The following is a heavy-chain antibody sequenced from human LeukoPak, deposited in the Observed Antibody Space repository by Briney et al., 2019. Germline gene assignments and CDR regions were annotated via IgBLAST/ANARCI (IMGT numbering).Heavy chain of an antibody. CDR2: ISHSGNT. CDR1: GGSFSGYY. D-gene: IGHD3-10*01. J-gene: IGHJ4*02. V-gene: IGHV4-34*01. Sequence: SETLSLTCAEYGGSFSGYYCSWIRQAPGEGLEWIGEISHSGNTNYNPSLKSRVTISVDTSENQISLRLNSVTAADTAVYSCARGRFTGGGFGELHDWGPGTLVTVSS. CDR3: ARGRFTGGGFGELHD.